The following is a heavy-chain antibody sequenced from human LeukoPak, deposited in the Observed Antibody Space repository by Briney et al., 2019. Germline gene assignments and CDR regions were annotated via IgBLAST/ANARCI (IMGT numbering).Heavy chain of an antibody. CDR3: ARGFLGGTDQYFDS. D-gene: IGHD6-19*01. CDR1: GCTFSTYA. J-gene: IGHJ4*02. V-gene: IGHV3-23*01. CDR2: IGGGGPTT. Sequence: GGSLRLSCAASGCTFSTYAMNWVRQAPAKGLEWVSTIGGGGPTTDYADSVKDRFTISRDNSKNTLYLQMNSLRAEDTAVYFCARGFLGGTDQYFDSWGQGTLVTVSS.